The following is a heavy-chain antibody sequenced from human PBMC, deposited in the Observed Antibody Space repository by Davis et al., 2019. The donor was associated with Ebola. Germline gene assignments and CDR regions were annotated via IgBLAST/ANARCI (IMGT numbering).Heavy chain of an antibody. J-gene: IGHJ6*03. Sequence: PSETLSLTCTVSGGSISSNNYYWGWIRQAPGKGLEWVSGISDSGGNTYYADSVQGRFTISRDNSKNTLYLQMNSLRAKDTAVYYCANAALGFYYYYMDVWGKGTTVTVSS. CDR2: ISDSGGNT. CDR3: ANAALGFYYYYMDV. V-gene: IGHV3-23*01. D-gene: IGHD2-2*03. CDR1: GGSISSNNYY.